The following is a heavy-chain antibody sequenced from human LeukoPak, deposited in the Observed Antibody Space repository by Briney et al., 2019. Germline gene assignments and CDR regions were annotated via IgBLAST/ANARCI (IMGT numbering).Heavy chain of an antibody. J-gene: IGHJ3*02. D-gene: IGHD2-2*01. CDR2: IDPSDSYT. CDR1: GYSFTTYW. Sequence: GESLKISCKASGYSFTTYWISWVRQMPGKGLEWMGRIDPSDSYTNYSPSFQGHVTISADKSISTAYLQWSSLKASDTAIYYCASRQLPDAFDIWGQGTMVTVSS. CDR3: ASRQLPDAFDI. V-gene: IGHV5-10-1*01.